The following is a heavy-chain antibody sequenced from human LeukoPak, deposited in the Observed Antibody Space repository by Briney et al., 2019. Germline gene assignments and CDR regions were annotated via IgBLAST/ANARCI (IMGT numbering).Heavy chain of an antibody. J-gene: IGHJ4*02. CDR1: GFSFSSHW. CDR2: ISDDGSYT. Sequence: GGSLRLSCAASGFSFSSHWVHWVRHAPGKGLVWVSRISDDGSYTSNVDSVKGRFTISRDNVNNMLYLHMNSLRAEDTAVYYCASFGISWRSSYWGRTTIDYWGQGTLVTVSS. D-gene: IGHD1/OR15-1a*01. CDR3: ASFGISWRSSYWGRTTIDY. V-gene: IGHV3-74*01.